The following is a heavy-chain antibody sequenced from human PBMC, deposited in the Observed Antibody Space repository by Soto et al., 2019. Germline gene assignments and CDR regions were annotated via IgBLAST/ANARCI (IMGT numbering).Heavy chain of an antibody. CDR3: AKAFGGVIVIDPFDY. J-gene: IGHJ4*02. CDR1: GFTFSSYA. CDR2: ISGSGGST. D-gene: IGHD3-16*02. V-gene: IGHV3-23*01. Sequence: PGGSLRLSCAASGFTFSSYAMSWVRQAPGKGLEWVSAISGSGGSTYYADSVKGRFTISRDNSKNTLYLQMNSLRAEDTAVYYCAKAFGGVIVIDPFDYWGQGTLVTVSS.